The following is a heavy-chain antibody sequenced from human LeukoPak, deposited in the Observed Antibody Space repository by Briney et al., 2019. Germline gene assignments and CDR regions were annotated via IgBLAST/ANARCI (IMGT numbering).Heavy chain of an antibody. CDR3: ARAPNYYDSSGYVDY. V-gene: IGHV3-7*01. Sequence: PGGSLRLSCAASGFTFSSDWMSWVRQAPGKGLEWVANIKQDGSEKYYVDSVKGRFTISRDNAKNSLYLQMNSLRAEDTAVYYCARAPNYYDSSGYVDYWGQETPVTVSS. J-gene: IGHJ4*02. CDR2: IKQDGSEK. D-gene: IGHD3-22*01. CDR1: GFTFSSDW.